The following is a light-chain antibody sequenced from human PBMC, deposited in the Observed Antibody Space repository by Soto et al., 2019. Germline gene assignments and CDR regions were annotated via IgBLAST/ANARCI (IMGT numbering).Light chain of an antibody. CDR3: SSYTSSNTWV. CDR1: SSDVGGYNY. Sequence: QSVLTQPASVSGSPGQSITISCTGTSSDVGGYNYVSWYQQHPGKAPKLMIYEVSNRPSGVSNRFSGSKSCNTASLTISSLQAEDEADYYCSSYTSSNTWVFGGGTKLTVL. J-gene: IGLJ3*02. V-gene: IGLV2-14*01. CDR2: EVS.